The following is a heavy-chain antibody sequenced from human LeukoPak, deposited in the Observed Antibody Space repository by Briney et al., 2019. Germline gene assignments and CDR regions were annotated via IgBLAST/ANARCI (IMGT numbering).Heavy chain of an antibody. D-gene: IGHD3-10*01. V-gene: IGHV3-23*01. J-gene: IGHJ4*02. CDR2: ISGSGGST. Sequence: PGGSLRLSCAASGFTFSSYAMSWVRQAPGKGLEWVSAISGSGGSTYYADSVKGRFTISRENSKNTLYLQMNSLRAEDTAVYYCAKDYGSGSYRFDYWGQGTLVTVSS. CDR3: AKDYGSGSYRFDY. CDR1: GFTFSSYA.